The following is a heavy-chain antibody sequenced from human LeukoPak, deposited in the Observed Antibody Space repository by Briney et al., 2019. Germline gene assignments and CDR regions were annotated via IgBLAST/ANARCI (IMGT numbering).Heavy chain of an antibody. CDR2: ISSSGTTI. CDR1: GFTFSSYD. CDR3: AKSAYSSGWYDY. V-gene: IGHV3-48*01. Sequence: GGSLRLSCAASGFTFSSYDMNWVRQAPGKGLEWVSYISSSGTTIDYADSVKGRFTISRDNSKNTLYLQMNSLRAEDTAVYYCAKSAYSSGWYDYWGQGTLVTVSS. D-gene: IGHD6-19*01. J-gene: IGHJ4*02.